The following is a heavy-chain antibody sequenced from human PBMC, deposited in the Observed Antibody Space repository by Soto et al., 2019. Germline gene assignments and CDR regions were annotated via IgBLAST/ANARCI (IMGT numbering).Heavy chain of an antibody. V-gene: IGHV4-30-4*01. CDR1: GGSISSGDYY. Sequence: PSETLSLTCTVSGGSISSGDYYWSWIRQPPGKGLEWIGYIYYSGSTYYSPSLKSRVTISVDTSKNQFSLKLSSVTAADTAVYYCASKIDYGDYPEEYWXQGTLVTVSS. J-gene: IGHJ4*02. CDR2: IYYSGST. D-gene: IGHD4-17*01. CDR3: ASKIDYGDYPEEY.